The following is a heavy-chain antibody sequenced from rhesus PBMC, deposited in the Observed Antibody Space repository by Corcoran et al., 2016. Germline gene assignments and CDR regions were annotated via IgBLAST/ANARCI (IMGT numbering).Heavy chain of an antibody. V-gene: IGHV4-122*02. CDR1: GGSISSGYYY. CDR2: ITYSGST. J-gene: IGHJ6*01. CDR3: ARYGVIAAAGDS. Sequence: QVQLQESGPGLVKPSETLSLTCAVSGGSISSGYYYWSWIRQPPGKGLEWIGYITYSGSTSYNPSLKSRVTISRDTSKNQFSLKLSSVTAAYTAVYYCARYGVIAAAGDSWGQGVVVTVSS. D-gene: IGHD6-25*01.